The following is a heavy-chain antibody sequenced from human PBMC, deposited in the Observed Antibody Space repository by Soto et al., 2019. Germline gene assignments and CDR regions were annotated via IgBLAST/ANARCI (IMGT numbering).Heavy chain of an antibody. CDR1: VGSFSCYY. D-gene: IGHD2-21*02. J-gene: IGHJ4*02. CDR3: ARTYGGNSFDY. V-gene: IGHV4-34*01. CDR2: IRHSGST. Sequence: SETLSLTCAVYVGSFSCYYWSWIRQPPGKWLEWIGEIRHSGSTNXXPSLKGRVXISVDTSKNQFXLKLSXFTSADTAVYYCARTYGGNSFDYWCQGTLVTVSS.